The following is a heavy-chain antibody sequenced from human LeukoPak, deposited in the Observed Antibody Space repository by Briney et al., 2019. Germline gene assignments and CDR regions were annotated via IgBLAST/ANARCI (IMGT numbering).Heavy chain of an antibody. CDR1: GYTFTSYY. D-gene: IGHD1-26*01. CDR2: INPSGGST. Sequence: ASVKVSCKASGYTFTSYYMHWVRQAPGQGLEWMGIINPSGGSTSYAQKFQGRVTMTRDTSTSTVYIELSSLRSEDTAVYYCASEHSGTYILRLYYSDSWGQGTLVTVSS. CDR3: ASEHSGTYILRLYYSDS. J-gene: IGHJ4*02. V-gene: IGHV1-46*01.